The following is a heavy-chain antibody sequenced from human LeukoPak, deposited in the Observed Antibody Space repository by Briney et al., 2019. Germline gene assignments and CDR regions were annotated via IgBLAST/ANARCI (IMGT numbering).Heavy chain of an antibody. J-gene: IGHJ4*02. CDR1: GGTFSSYA. CDR3: ARGTGDFDY. Sequence: GASVKVSCKASGGTFSSYAVSWVRQAPGQGLEWMGRIIPILGIANYAQKFQGRVTITADKSTSTAYMELSSLRSEDTAVYYCARGTGDFDYWGQGTLVTVSS. D-gene: IGHD7-27*01. V-gene: IGHV1-69*04. CDR2: IIPILGIA.